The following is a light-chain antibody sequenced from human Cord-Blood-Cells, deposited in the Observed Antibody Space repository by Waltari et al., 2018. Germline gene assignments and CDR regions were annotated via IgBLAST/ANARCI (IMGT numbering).Light chain of an antibody. CDR2: WGA. CDR3: GKSYRAPFT. V-gene: IGKV4-1*01. CDR1: QSVIYSSNNKNY. Sequence: DIVMTQSPDSLAVSLAERATINCKSSQSVIYSSNNKNYTAWYQQKPGQPPKLLICWGATQESADPDLFSGSGPGADITTTNSSLQAKDAAVYRCGKSYRAPFTFGPGTKVDIK. J-gene: IGKJ3*01.